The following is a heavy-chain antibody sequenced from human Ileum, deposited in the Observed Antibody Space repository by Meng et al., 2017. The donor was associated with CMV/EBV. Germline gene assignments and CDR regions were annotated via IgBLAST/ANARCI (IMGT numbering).Heavy chain of an antibody. CDR3: AKEDY. V-gene: IGHV3-30*02. CDR2: IRYDGSSK. CDR1: GLMFSSHG. Sequence: RVDSGGGVGQPGVSLILSCAAPGLMFSSHGMHWVRQPPGKGLEWVAYIRYDGSSKNYVESVKGRFIISRDNSKNTLYLQMNSLRTEDTAVYYCAKEDYWGQGTLVTVSS. J-gene: IGHJ4*02.